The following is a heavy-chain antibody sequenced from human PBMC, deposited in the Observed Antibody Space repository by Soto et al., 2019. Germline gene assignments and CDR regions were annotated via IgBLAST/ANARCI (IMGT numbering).Heavy chain of an antibody. Sequence: QLQLQESGPGLVKPSETLSLTCSVSDGSMNSDSYYWGWIRQPPGKGLEWIGVINYSGTTFHNVSLKRRVTMSVESSRNQLSLKLTSVTAADTAVYYCARLGGYVSVGYYYLWDSWGQGTLVTVSS. J-gene: IGHJ4*02. CDR1: DGSMNSDSYY. CDR3: ARLGGYVSVGYYYLWDS. V-gene: IGHV4-39*01. CDR2: INYSGTT. D-gene: IGHD3-22*01.